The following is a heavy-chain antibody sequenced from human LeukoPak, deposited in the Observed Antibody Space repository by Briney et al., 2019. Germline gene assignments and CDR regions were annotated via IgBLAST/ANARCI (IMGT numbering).Heavy chain of an antibody. J-gene: IGHJ5*02. V-gene: IGHV4-59*01. Sequence: SETLSLTCTVSGGSISSYYWSWIRQPRGKGLEGIGYIYYSGSTNYNPSLKSRVTISVDTSKNQFSLKLSSVTAADTAVYYCARRLSGSPWFDPWGQGTLVTVSS. D-gene: IGHD3-10*01. CDR3: ARRLSGSPWFDP. CDR2: IYYSGST. CDR1: GGSISSYY.